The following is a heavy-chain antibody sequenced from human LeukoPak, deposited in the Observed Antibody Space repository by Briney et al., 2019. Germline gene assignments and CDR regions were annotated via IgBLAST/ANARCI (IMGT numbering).Heavy chain of an antibody. CDR2: ISASGST. CDR3: ARSGVAATPRTSDC. CDR1: GFPLTNYA. Sequence: GGSLRLSCAASGFPLTNYAISWVRQAPGKGLEWVSAISASGSTYYADSVKGHFTIPRDNSRNTLYLQMNSLRAEDTAVYYCARSGVAATPRTSDCWGQGTLVTVSS. V-gene: IGHV3-23*01. D-gene: IGHD2-15*01. J-gene: IGHJ4*02.